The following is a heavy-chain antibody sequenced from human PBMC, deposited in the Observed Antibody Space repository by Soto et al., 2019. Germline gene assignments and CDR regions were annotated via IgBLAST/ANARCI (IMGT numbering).Heavy chain of an antibody. CDR3: ARQRRTVVTQAYLDH. CDR2: IYYRRPN. D-gene: IGHD2-21*02. CDR1: GESIRSSSYS. V-gene: IGHV4-39*01. Sequence: SETLSLTCIVSGESIRSSSYSWGWIRPPKGKGLEWIGSIYYRRPNTYNPSFKSRATISIDTSTNQFSLKLSSVTATDTAINYRARQRRTVVTQAYLDHWGQGALVTVSS. J-gene: IGHJ4*02.